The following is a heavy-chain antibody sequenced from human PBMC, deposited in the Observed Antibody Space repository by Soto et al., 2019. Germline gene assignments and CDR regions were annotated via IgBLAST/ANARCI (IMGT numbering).Heavy chain of an antibody. CDR2: ISSDGNHK. CDR3: ARLPRLRYFDY. J-gene: IGHJ4*02. Sequence: GGSLRLSCAASGFTLSTYPMHWVRQAPGKGLEWAAFISSDGNHKDYAESVKGRFTISRDTSNNTVYLEMNSLRPDDTAHYYCARLPRLRYFDYWGQGTLVTVSS. CDR1: GFTLSTYP. V-gene: IGHV3-30-3*01.